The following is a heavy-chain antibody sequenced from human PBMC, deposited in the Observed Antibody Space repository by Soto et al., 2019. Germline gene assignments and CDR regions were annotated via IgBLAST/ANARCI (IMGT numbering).Heavy chain of an antibody. CDR3: ACQYYYDGDDYYTLDY. CDR1: GGTFSSYT. D-gene: IGHD3-22*01. Sequence: SVKVSCKASGGTFSSYTISWVRQAPGQGLEWMGRIIPILGIANYAQKFQGRVTITADKSTSTAYMEMSSLRSEDTAEYYCACQYYYDGDDYYTLDYWGQGTLVTVSS. J-gene: IGHJ4*02. CDR2: IIPILGIA. V-gene: IGHV1-69*02.